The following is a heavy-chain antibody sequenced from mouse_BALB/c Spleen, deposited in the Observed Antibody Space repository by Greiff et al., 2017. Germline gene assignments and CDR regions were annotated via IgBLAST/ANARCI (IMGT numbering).Heavy chain of an antibody. D-gene: IGHD2-4*01. J-gene: IGHJ1*01. Sequence: EVQLQQSGPSLVKPSQTLSLTCSVTGDSITSGYWNWIRKFPGNKLEYMGYISYSGSTYYNPSLKSRISITRDTSKNQYYLQLNSVTTEDTATYYCARYDYDLYWYFDVWGAGTTVTVSS. V-gene: IGHV3-8*02. CDR3: ARYDYDLYWYFDV. CDR1: GDSITSGY. CDR2: ISYSGST.